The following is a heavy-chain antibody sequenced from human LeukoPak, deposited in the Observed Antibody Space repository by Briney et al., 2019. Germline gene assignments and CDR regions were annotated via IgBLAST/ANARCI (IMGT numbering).Heavy chain of an antibody. CDR2: SYYSGST. D-gene: IGHD3-9*01. J-gene: IGHJ4*02. V-gene: IGHV4-31*03. CDR1: GGSITSGRYY. CDR3: ARANYDLLTGYYLDS. Sequence: PSETLSLTCSVSGGSITSGRYYWTWIRQYPEKGLEWIGYSYYSGSTHFKSSLKSRATISLDKSKNQFSLNLTSATAADTAVYYCARANYDLLTGYYLDSWGQGTLVTVS.